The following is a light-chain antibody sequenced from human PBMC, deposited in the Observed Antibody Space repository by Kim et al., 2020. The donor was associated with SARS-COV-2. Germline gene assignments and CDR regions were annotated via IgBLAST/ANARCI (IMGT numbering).Light chain of an antibody. CDR3: QQYCYSPFT. CDR1: QSVSSSF. V-gene: IGKV3-20*01. Sequence: EVVLTQSPGTLSLSPGERATLSCRASQSVSSSFLAWYQQKPGQPPRLLIYGASSRTTGIPDRFSGSGSGTDFTLTISRLEPEDSAVYYCQQYCYSPFTFGGGTKLEI. CDR2: GAS. J-gene: IGKJ4*01.